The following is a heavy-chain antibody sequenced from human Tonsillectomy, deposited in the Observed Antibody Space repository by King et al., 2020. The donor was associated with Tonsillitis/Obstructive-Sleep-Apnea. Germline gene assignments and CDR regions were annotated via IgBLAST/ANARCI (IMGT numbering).Heavy chain of an antibody. CDR2: INHGGDT. Sequence: VQLQQWGAGLLKPSETLSLTCVVYGGSFSGYYWSWILQPPGKGLELIGEINHGGDTNCNSSLKSRVTISVETSNNQFSLKLSSVTAADTAVYYCARRYCGGDCHYDYWGQGTLVTVSS. CDR1: GGSFSGYY. J-gene: IGHJ4*02. D-gene: IGHD2-21*01. V-gene: IGHV4-34*01. CDR3: ARRYCGGDCHYDY.